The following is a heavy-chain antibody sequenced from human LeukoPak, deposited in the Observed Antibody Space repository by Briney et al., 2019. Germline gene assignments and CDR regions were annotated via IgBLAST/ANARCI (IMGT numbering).Heavy chain of an antibody. V-gene: IGHV3-21*01. CDR3: ARSPGYYYDSSGYQNYFDY. Sequence: GGSLRLSCAASGFTFSSYEMNWVRQAPGKGLEWVSSISASSSYINYADSVKGQFTISRDNAKKSLYLQMNSLRTEDTAVYYCARSPGYYYDSSGYQNYFDYWGQGTLVTVSS. J-gene: IGHJ4*02. CDR2: ISASSSYI. CDR1: GFTFSSYE. D-gene: IGHD3-22*01.